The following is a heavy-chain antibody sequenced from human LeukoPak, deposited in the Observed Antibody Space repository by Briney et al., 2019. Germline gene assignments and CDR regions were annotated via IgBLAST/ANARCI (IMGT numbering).Heavy chain of an antibody. CDR1: GGSISSSGYY. J-gene: IGHJ4*02. CDR3: ARDGVNYYDISGYDI. D-gene: IGHD3-22*01. CDR2: IYYSGSS. Sequence: SETLSLTCTVSGGSISSSGYYWGWVRQPPGKELEWIGSIYYSGSSHYNPSLKSRVTISVDTSKNQFSLKLSSVTAADTAVYYCARDGVNYYDISGYDIWGRGTLVTVSS. V-gene: IGHV4-39*07.